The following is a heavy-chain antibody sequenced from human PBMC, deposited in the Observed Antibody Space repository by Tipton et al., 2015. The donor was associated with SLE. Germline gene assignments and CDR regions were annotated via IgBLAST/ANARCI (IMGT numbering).Heavy chain of an antibody. CDR2: INHTGGT. Sequence: TLSLTCAVYGGSFSDYYWSWIRQTPGEGLEWIGEINHTGGTNYNPSLESRVTMSVDTSKNQFSLKLSSVTAAGTAMYYCVRERKYVVRFRELVAPDLWGQGTAITVSS. J-gene: IGHJ3*01. V-gene: IGHV4-34*01. D-gene: IGHD1-26*01. CDR3: VRERKYVVRFRELVAPDL. CDR1: GGSFSDYY.